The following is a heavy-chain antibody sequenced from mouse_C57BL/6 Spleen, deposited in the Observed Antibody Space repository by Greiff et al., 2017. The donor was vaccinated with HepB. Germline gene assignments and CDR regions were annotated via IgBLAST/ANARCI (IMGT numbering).Heavy chain of an antibody. CDR3: APMVTTGFAY. D-gene: IGHD2-2*01. CDR1: GYSFTDYN. CDR2: INPNYGTT. Sequence: EVQLKESGPELVKPGASVKISCKASGYSFTDYNMNWVKQSNGKSLESIGVINPNYGTTSYNQKFKGKATLTVDQSSSTAYMQLNSLTSEDSAVYYCAPMVTTGFAYWGQGTLVTVSA. J-gene: IGHJ3*01. V-gene: IGHV1-39*01.